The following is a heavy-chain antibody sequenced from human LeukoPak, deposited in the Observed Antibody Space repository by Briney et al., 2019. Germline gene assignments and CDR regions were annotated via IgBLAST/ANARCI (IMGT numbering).Heavy chain of an antibody. J-gene: IGHJ4*02. CDR2: MNPNSGNT. Sequence: ASVKVSCKASGYTFTSYDINWVRQATGQGLEWMGWMNPNSGNTGYAQKFQGRVTMTRNTSISTAYMELSSLRSEDTAVYYCARGTIAHQRWLQFRRREAWSVPGYWGQGTLVTVSS. V-gene: IGHV1-8*01. CDR3: ARGTIAHQRWLQFRRREAWSVPGY. CDR1: GYTFTSYD. D-gene: IGHD5-24*01.